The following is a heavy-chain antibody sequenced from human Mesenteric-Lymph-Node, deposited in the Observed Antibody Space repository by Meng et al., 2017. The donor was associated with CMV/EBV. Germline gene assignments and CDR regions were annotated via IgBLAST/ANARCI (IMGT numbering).Heavy chain of an antibody. V-gene: IGHV3-11*04. D-gene: IGHD6-6*01. CDR3: ARDHSSSQFDY. Sequence: LKISCAASGFTFSDYYMSWIRQAPGKGLEWVSYISSSGSTIYYADSVKGRFTISRDNAKNSLYLQMNSLRAEDTAVYYCARDHSSSQFDYWGQGTLVTVSS. CDR2: ISSSGSTI. CDR1: GFTFSDYY. J-gene: IGHJ4*02.